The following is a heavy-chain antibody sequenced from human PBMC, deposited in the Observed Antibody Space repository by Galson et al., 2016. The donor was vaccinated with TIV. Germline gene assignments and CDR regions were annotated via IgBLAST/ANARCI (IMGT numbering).Heavy chain of an antibody. CDR1: GGAFISHG. CDR2: IIPIFGLA. D-gene: IGHD3-10*01. V-gene: IGHV1-69*13. CDR3: ARGGSTGTRPLDY. Sequence: SVKVSCKASGGAFISHGISWVRQAPGQGLEWMGGIIPIFGLANYAQKFQGRVTITADDSTRTAYMELSSLRFDDTAVYYCARGGSTGTRPLDYWGQGTLVTVSS. J-gene: IGHJ4*02.